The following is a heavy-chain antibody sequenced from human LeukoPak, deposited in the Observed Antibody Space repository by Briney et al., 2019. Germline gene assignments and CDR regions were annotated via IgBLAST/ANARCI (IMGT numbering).Heavy chain of an antibody. D-gene: IGHD2-2*01. V-gene: IGHV1-69*04. Sequence: SVMVSCKASGGTFSSYAISWVRQAPGQGLEWMGRIIPILGIANYAQKFQGRVTITAEKSTSTAYMELSSLRSEDTAVYYCARASYCSSTSCYPVDYWSQGTLVTVSS. CDR1: GGTFSSYA. J-gene: IGHJ4*02. CDR2: IIPILGIA. CDR3: ARASYCSSTSCYPVDY.